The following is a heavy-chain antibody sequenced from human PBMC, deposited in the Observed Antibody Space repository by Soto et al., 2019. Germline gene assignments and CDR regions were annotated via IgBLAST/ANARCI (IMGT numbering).Heavy chain of an antibody. V-gene: IGHV5-51*01. CDR2: IYPGDSDT. CDR1: GYSFVSYW. D-gene: IGHD2-21*01. J-gene: IGHJ4*02. CDR3: ARTDGYEIEY. Sequence: GESLKISCQGSGYSFVSYWIAWVRQMPGKGLEWMGSIYPGDSDTTNSPSFQGQVTMSVEKSITTVYLQWSSLKASDTAMYYCARTDGYEIEYWGQGTLVTVSS.